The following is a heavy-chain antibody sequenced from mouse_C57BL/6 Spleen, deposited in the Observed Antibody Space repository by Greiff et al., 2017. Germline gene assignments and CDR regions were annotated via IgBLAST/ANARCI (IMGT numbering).Heavy chain of an antibody. V-gene: IGHV1-50*01. Sequence: QVHVKQPGAELVKPGASVKLSCKASGYTFTSYWMQWVKQRPGQGLEWIGEIDPSDSYTNYNQKFKGKATLTVDTSSSTAYMQLSSLTSEDSAVYYCASWGVTGDAMDYWGQGTSVTVSS. CDR3: ASWGVTGDAMDY. D-gene: IGHD2-2*01. CDR2: IDPSDSYT. J-gene: IGHJ4*01. CDR1: GYTFTSYW.